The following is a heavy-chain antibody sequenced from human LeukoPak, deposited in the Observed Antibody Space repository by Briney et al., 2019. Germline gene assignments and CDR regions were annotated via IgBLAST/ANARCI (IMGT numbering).Heavy chain of an antibody. J-gene: IGHJ4*02. Sequence: GGSLRLSCAASGFTFSNYWMHWVGQAPGKGLVWVSRINSDGSSTNYADSVKGRFTISRDNAKNTLYLQMNSLRPEDTAVYYCARVRQWLGTWVDYWGQGTLVTVSS. D-gene: IGHD6-19*01. CDR2: INSDGSST. V-gene: IGHV3-74*01. CDR1: GFTFSNYW. CDR3: ARVRQWLGTWVDY.